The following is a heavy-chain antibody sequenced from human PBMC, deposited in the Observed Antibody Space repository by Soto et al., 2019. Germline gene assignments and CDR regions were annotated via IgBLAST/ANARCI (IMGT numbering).Heavy chain of an antibody. CDR2: MNPNSGNT. J-gene: IGHJ6*02. V-gene: IGHV1-8*01. D-gene: IGHD7-27*01. CDR1: GYTFTSYD. Sequence: GASVKVSCKASGYTFTSYDINWVRQATGQGLEWMGWMNPNSGNTGYAQKFQGRVTMTRNTSISTAYMELSSLRSDDTAVYYCARENAGDTYYYYYGMDVWGQGTTVTV. CDR3: ARENAGDTYYYYYGMDV.